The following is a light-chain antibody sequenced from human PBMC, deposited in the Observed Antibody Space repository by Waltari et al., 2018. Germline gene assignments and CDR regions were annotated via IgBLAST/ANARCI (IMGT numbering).Light chain of an antibody. CDR2: DVS. CDR3: SSYTSSSTFV. CDR1: SSDAGGYNC. V-gene: IGLV2-14*01. Sequence: QSALTQPASVSGSPGQSITISCTGTSSDAGGYNCVSWYHQHPGKAPQRMIYDVSKRPSGVSNRCSGAKSGNTAALTTSGLQAEDEAVYYCSSYTSSSTFVFGTGTKVTVL. J-gene: IGLJ1*01.